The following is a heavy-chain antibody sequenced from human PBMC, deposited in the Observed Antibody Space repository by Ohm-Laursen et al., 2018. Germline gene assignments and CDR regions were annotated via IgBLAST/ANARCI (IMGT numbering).Heavy chain of an antibody. J-gene: IGHJ4*02. D-gene: IGHD6-19*01. CDR2: ISGSGGDT. V-gene: IGHV3-23*01. CDR1: GFTISSSA. CDR3: AKSGSGWFRWVD. Sequence: SLRLSCAASGFTISSSAMSWVRQAPGKGLEWVSGISGSGGDTKYADSVKGRCTISRDISKNTLYLQMNSLRAEDTAVYYCAKSGSGWFRWVDWGQGTLVTVSS.